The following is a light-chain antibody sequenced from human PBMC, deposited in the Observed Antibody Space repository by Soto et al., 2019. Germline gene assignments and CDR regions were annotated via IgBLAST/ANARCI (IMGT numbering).Light chain of an antibody. Sequence: QSALAQPASVSGSPGQSITISCTGTSSDVGAYNYVSWYQQLPGKVPKLMIYDVSNRPSGVSSRFSGSKSGNPASLTTSGLQAEDEADYYCSSYTTSSVYVFATGTKVTVL. CDR2: DVS. CDR1: SSDVGAYNY. J-gene: IGLJ1*01. CDR3: SSYTTSSVYV. V-gene: IGLV2-14*01.